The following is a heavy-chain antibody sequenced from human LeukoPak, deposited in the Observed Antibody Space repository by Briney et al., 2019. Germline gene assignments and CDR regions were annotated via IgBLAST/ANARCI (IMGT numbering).Heavy chain of an antibody. CDR2: ISYDGSNK. Sequence: PGGSLRLSCAASGFTFSSYVMHWVRQAPGKGLEWVAFISYDGSNKYYADSVKGRCTISRDNSKNTLYLQMNSLRAEDTAVYYCAKGVDTAMVYYYYYYMDVWGKGTTVTISS. CDR1: GFTFSSYV. CDR3: AKGVDTAMVYYYYYYMDV. J-gene: IGHJ6*03. V-gene: IGHV3-30*18. D-gene: IGHD5-18*01.